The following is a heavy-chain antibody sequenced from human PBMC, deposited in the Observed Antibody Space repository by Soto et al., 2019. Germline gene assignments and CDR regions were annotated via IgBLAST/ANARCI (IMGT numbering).Heavy chain of an antibody. CDR1: GYTFTDYW. CDR3: ARHISNFRYYYYARDV. D-gene: IGHD4-4*01. Sequence: GESLKICCEGSGYTFTDYWIGGVRQPTGTGLEWMGIIYPGDSDTRYSPSFQGHVTITVDKSTSTAYLQWNTMKASDPAMYYYARHISNFRYYYYARDVWGQGTTVTVSS. J-gene: IGHJ6*02. CDR2: IYPGDSDT. V-gene: IGHV5-51*01.